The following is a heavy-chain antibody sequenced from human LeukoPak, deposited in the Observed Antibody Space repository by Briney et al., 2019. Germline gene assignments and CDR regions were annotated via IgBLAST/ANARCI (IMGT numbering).Heavy chain of an antibody. CDR1: GFTFSSYA. CDR2: INGIGSST. CDR3: ARVSSSSSFSFLFDY. Sequence: TGGSLRLSCAASGFTFSSYAMNWVRQAPGKGLEWVSGINGIGSSTYYADSVRGRFTVSRDNAKNSLYLQMNSLRAEDTAVYYCARVSSSSSFSFLFDYWGQGTLVTVSS. J-gene: IGHJ4*02. V-gene: IGHV3-23*01. D-gene: IGHD6-6*01.